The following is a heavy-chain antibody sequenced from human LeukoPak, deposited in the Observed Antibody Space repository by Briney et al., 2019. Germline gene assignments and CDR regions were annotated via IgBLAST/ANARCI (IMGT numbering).Heavy chain of an antibody. Sequence: ASVKVSCKASGYTFTGYYMHWVRQAPGQGLEWMGIINPSGGSTSYAQKFQGRVTMTRDTSTSTVYMELSSLRSEDTAVYYCARDRKEASAIFGGDYGMDVWGQGTTVTVSS. CDR2: INPSGGST. D-gene: IGHD3-3*01. J-gene: IGHJ6*02. CDR3: ARDRKEASAIFGGDYGMDV. CDR1: GYTFTGYY. V-gene: IGHV1-46*01.